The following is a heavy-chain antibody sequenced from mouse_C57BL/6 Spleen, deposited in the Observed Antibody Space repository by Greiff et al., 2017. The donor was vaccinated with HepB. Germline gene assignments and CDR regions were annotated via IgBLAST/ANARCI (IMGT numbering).Heavy chain of an antibody. V-gene: IGHV5-17*01. CDR3: ARPSGTGYFDY. J-gene: IGHJ2*01. CDR2: ISSGSSTI. Sequence: EVQVVESGGGLVKPGGSLKLSCAASGFTFSDYGMHWVRQAPEKGLEWVAYISSGSSTIYYADTVKDRFTISRDNAKNTLFLQMTSLRSEDTAMYYCARPSGTGYFDYWGQGTTLTVSS. D-gene: IGHD4-1*01. CDR1: GFTFSDYG.